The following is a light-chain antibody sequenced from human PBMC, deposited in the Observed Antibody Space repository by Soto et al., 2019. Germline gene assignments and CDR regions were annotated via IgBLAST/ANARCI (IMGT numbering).Light chain of an antibody. CDR2: AAS. J-gene: IGKJ1*01. Sequence: DIQMTQSPSSLSASVGDRVTITCRASQSISSYLNWYQQKPGKAPKLLIYAASSLQSGVPSRFSGSGSGTDFTLTISCLQSEDFATYYCQQYYSYPRTFGKGTKVVIK. CDR1: QSISSY. V-gene: IGKV1-39*01. CDR3: QQYYSYPRT.